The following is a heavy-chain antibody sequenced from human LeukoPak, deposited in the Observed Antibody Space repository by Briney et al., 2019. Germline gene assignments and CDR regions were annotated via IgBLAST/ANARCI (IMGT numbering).Heavy chain of an antibody. V-gene: IGHV4-59*01. CDR2: IYYSGST. CDR1: GGSISSYY. CDR3: ARDRYCSSTSCYPHAGFDP. J-gene: IGHJ5*02. Sequence: PSETLSLTCTVSGGSISSYYWSWIRQPPGKGLEWIGYIYYSGSTNYNPSLKSRVTISVDTSKNQFSLKLSSVTAADTAVYYCARDRYCSSTSCYPHAGFDPWGQEPWSPSPQ. D-gene: IGHD2-2*01.